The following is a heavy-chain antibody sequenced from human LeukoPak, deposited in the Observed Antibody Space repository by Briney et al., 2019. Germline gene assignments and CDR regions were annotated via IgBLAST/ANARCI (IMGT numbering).Heavy chain of an antibody. V-gene: IGHV3-33*01. J-gene: IGHJ4*02. D-gene: IGHD2-15*01. CDR3: VREGIGGTFYRGNFDH. CDR2: IWKDGSQT. Sequence: GGSLRLSSIASGFTFSDDGMHWVRQAPGKGLEWVALIWKDGSQTFYGDSVKGRFIISRGNSRNTLDLQMNSLSAEDTAVYYCVREGIGGTFYRGNFDHWGQGTLVTVSS. CDR1: GFTFSDDG.